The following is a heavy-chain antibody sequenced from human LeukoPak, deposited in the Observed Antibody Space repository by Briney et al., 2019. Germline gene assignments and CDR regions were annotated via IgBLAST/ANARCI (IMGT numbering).Heavy chain of an antibody. CDR1: GFTFSSYW. Sequence: GGSLTLSCAASGFTFSSYWMHWVRQAPGKGLVWVSRINSDGSSTSYAGSVKGRFTISRDNAKNTLYLQMNSLRAEDTAVYYCASYYYDSSGYPFDIWGQGTMVTVSS. J-gene: IGHJ3*02. CDR3: ASYYYDSSGYPFDI. D-gene: IGHD3-22*01. CDR2: INSDGSST. V-gene: IGHV3-74*01.